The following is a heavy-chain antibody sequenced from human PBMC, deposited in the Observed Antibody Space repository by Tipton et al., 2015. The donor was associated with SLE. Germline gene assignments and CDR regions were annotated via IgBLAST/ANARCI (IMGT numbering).Heavy chain of an antibody. Sequence: GLVKPSETLSLTCTVSGGSIIRSSYYWGWIRQPPGKGLEWIASVYSSGSRYYNPSLRSRVTLLLDMSKNQFSLKVSSVTAADTAVYYCARDQEVSSGENRFDPWGQGTLVTVSS. CDR2: VYSSGSR. D-gene: IGHD2/OR15-2a*01. V-gene: IGHV4-39*07. CDR3: ARDQEVSSGENRFDP. J-gene: IGHJ5*02. CDR1: GGSIIRSSYY.